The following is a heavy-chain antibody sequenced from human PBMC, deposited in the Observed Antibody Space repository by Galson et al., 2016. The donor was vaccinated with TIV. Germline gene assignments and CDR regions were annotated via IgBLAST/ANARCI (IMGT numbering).Heavy chain of an antibody. CDR3: AKDRNTAFDTHYSYYGLDV. V-gene: IGHV1-69*13. D-gene: IGHD5-18*01. CDR1: GGTFSSYV. Sequence: SVKVSCKVSGGTFSSYVIKWVRQAPGQGLEWMGEIIPMFGTANYAQKFQGRVTITADESTSTAYMELSSLRSEDTAVYYCAKDRNTAFDTHYSYYGLDVWGQGTTVIVSS. CDR2: IIPMFGTA. J-gene: IGHJ6*02.